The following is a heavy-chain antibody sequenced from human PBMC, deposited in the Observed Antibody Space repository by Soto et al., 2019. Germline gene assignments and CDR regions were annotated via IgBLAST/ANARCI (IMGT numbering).Heavy chain of an antibody. Sequence: PGGSLRLSCAASGFEFSSYAMHWVRQAQGKGLEWVAVITYDGSNKYYANSVKGRFTISRDNSKNTLYLQMNNLRPEDTAVYFCAKSRSGMEWPAFDPWGLGTVLTVSS. V-gene: IGHV3-30-3*02. D-gene: IGHD3-3*01. CDR3: AKSRSGMEWPAFDP. CDR1: GFEFSSYA. CDR2: ITYDGSNK. J-gene: IGHJ5*02.